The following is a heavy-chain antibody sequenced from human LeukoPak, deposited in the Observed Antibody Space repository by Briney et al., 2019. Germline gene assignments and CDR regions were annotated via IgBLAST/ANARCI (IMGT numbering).Heavy chain of an antibody. V-gene: IGHV3-53*05. CDR1: GFTVSSNY. Sequence: GGSLRLSCAASGFTVSSNYMSWVRQAPGKGLEWVSVIYSGGSTYYADSVKGRFTISRDNSKNTLYLQMNSLRPEDTAVYYCARDLRRWLEYYFDYWGQGTLVTVSS. CDR3: ARDLRRWLEYYFDY. CDR2: IYSGGST. D-gene: IGHD6-19*01. J-gene: IGHJ4*02.